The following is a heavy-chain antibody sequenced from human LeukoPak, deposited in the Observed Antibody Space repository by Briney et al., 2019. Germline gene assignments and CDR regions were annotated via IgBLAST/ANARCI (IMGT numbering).Heavy chain of an antibody. CDR3: ARSFGEYLSGAFDI. Sequence: GESLKISCKGSGYSSTSYWIGWVRQMPGKGLEWMGIIYPGDSDTRYSPSFQGQVTISADKSISTACLQWRSLKASDTAMYYCARSFGEYLSGAFDIWGQGTMVTVSS. CDR1: GYSSTSYW. V-gene: IGHV5-51*01. J-gene: IGHJ3*02. CDR2: IYPGDSDT. D-gene: IGHD3-10*01.